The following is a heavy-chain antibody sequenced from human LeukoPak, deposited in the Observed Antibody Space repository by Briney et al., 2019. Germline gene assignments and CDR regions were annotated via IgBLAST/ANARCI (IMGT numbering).Heavy chain of an antibody. Sequence: SQTLFLTCAVSGGSISSGGYSWSWIRQPPGKGLEWIGYIYHSGSTYQNPSLKSRVTISVDRSKNLFSLELNSVTAADTAVYYCARVWTYSSSWYVYWGQGTLVTVSS. V-gene: IGHV4-30-2*01. CDR1: GGSISSGGYS. CDR2: IYHSGST. J-gene: IGHJ4*02. D-gene: IGHD6-13*01. CDR3: ARVWTYSSSWYVY.